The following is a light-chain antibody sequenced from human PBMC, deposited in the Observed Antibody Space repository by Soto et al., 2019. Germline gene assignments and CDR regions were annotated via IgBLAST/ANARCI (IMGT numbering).Light chain of an antibody. CDR3: QQYDNLP. V-gene: IGKV1-33*01. Sequence: DIQMTQSPSSLSASVGDRVTINCQASQAISNYLNWYQQKPGKAPKLLIYDASNLETGVPSRFSGSGSGTDFTFTISSLQPEDIATYYCQQYDNLPFGGGTKVEIK. J-gene: IGKJ4*01. CDR2: DAS. CDR1: QAISNY.